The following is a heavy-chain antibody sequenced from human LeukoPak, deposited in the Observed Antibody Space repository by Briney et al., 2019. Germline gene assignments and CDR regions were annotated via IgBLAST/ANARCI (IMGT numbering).Heavy chain of an antibody. V-gene: IGHV4-34*01. CDR2: INHSGST. CDR1: GGSFSGYY. CDR3: ARSGLADY. D-gene: IGHD3-10*01. Sequence: PSETQSLTCAVYGGSFSGYYWSWIRQPPGKGLEWIGEINHSGSTNYNPSLKSRVTISVDTSKNQFSLKLSSVTAADTAVYYCARSGLADYWGQGTLVTVSS. J-gene: IGHJ4*02.